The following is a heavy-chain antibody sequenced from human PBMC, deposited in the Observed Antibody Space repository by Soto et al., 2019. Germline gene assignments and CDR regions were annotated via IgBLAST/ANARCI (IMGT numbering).Heavy chain of an antibody. CDR1: GVTFSSYT. V-gene: IGHV1-69*02. CDR2: IIPILGIA. J-gene: IGHJ4*02. D-gene: IGHD3-22*01. Sequence: SVKVSCKASGVTFSSYTISWVRQAPGQGLEWMGRIIPILGIANYAQKFQGRVTITADKSTSTAYMELSSLRSEDTAVYYCARVGYDGSGYLSDYWGQGTLVTVSS. CDR3: ARVGYDGSGYLSDY.